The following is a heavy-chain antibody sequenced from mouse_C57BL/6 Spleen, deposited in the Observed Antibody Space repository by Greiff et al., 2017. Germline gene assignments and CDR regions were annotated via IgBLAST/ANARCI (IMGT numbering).Heavy chain of an antibody. V-gene: IGHV1-54*01. D-gene: IGHD2-12*01. J-gene: IGHJ4*01. CDR1: GYAFTNYL. CDR3: ARYSPSYAMDF. CDR2: INPGSGGT. Sequence: QVQLKESGAELVRPGTSVKVSCKASGYAFTNYLIEWVKQRPGQGLEWIGVINPGSGGTNYNEKFKGKATMTADKSSSTAYMQHSSLTSENSAVYICARYSPSYAMDFRGQGTSVPVSS.